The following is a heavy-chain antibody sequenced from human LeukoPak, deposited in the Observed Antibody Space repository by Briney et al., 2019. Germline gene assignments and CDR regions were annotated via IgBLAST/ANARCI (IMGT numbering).Heavy chain of an antibody. V-gene: IGHV3-7*01. CDR1: GFTFSNYW. CDR3: ARGGPTGALDY. Sequence: HTGGSLRLSCAASGFTFSNYWMTWVRQAPGTGLEWVANIKEDGSEKYYVDSVKGRFTISRDNAKNSLYLQMNSLRAEDTALYYCARGGPTGALDYWGQGTLVTVSS. CDR2: IKEDGSEK. J-gene: IGHJ4*02. D-gene: IGHD7-27*01.